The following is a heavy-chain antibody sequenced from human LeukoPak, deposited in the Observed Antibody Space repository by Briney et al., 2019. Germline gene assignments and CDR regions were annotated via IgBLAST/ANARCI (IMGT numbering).Heavy chain of an antibody. D-gene: IGHD6-19*01. J-gene: IGHJ4*02. CDR3: VMGSYSSGWSPGYYFDY. CDR2: IYTSGST. CDR1: GGSISSGSYY. Sequence: PSQTLSLTCTVSGGSISSGSYYWSWIRQPAGKGLEWIGRIYTSGSTNYNPSLKSRVTISVDTSKNQFSLKLSSVTAADTAVYYCVMGSYSSGWSPGYYFDYWGQGTLVTVSS. V-gene: IGHV4-61*02.